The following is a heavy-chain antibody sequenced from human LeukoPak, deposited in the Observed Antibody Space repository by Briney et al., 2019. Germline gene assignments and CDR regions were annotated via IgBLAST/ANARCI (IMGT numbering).Heavy chain of an antibody. CDR2: ISGSSSYI. CDR3: AKAYQQDDCWFDP. CDR1: GFTFSSYS. J-gene: IGHJ5*02. V-gene: IGHV3-21*01. Sequence: GGSLRLSCAASGFTFSSYSMNWVRQAPGKGLEWVSSISGSSSYIYYADSVKGRFTISRDNAKNSLHLQMSSLRAEDTAVYYCAKAYQQDDCWFDPWGQGTLVTVSS. D-gene: IGHD2-21*02.